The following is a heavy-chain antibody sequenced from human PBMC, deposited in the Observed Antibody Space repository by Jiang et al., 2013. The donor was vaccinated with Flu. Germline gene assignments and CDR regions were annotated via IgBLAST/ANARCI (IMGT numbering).Heavy chain of an antibody. CDR1: GFTFSSYA. V-gene: IGHV3-30-3*01. CDR2: ISYDGSNK. Sequence: RSLRLSCAASGFTFSSYAMHWVRQAPGKGLEWVAVISYDGSNKYYADSVKGRFTISRDNSKNTLYLQMNSLRAEDTAVYYCARTLTPMTTLFPPWFDPWGQGTLVTVSS. CDR3: ARTLTPMTTLFPPWFDP. D-gene: IGHD3-16*01. J-gene: IGHJ5*02.